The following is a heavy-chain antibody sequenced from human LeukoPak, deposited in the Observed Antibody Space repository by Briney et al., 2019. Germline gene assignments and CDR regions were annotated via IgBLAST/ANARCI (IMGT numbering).Heavy chain of an antibody. V-gene: IGHV4-59*08. CDR1: GASISSSY. CDR3: ARLQNRGYSGYDRYYFDY. Sequence: PSECLSLTWTVSGASISSSYWSWIRQPPGKGLEWIGYIYYNGSTNYNPSFKSRVPISVDTSKSQSSLKLSSVTAADTAVYYCARLQNRGYSGYDRYYFDYWGQGTLVTVSS. D-gene: IGHD5-12*01. CDR2: IYYNGST. J-gene: IGHJ4*02.